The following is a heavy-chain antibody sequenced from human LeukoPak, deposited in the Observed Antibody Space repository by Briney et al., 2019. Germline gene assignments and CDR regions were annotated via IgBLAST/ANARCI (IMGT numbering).Heavy chain of an antibody. Sequence: GASVRVSCTASGYTFTSYGMSWVRQAPGQGLEWMGWISAYNGNTNYAQTLKGRFTMTTATSTTTPYMELTSLRSDNTAVYYCARDSGDIVVVPAARIFDYWGQGTLVTVYS. CDR3: ARDSGDIVVVPAARIFDY. CDR1: GYTFTSYG. D-gene: IGHD2-2*01. J-gene: IGHJ4*02. V-gene: IGHV1-18*01. CDR2: ISAYNGNT.